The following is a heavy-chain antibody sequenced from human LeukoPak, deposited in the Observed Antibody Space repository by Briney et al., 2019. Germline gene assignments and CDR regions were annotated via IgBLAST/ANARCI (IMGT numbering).Heavy chain of an antibody. J-gene: IGHJ4*02. CDR2: IYYSGST. D-gene: IGHD3-22*01. CDR1: GGSISSYY. V-gene: IGHV4-59*03. CDR3: ARSAGGTYYYDSTGYYPS. Sequence: PSGTLSLTCTVSGGSISSYYWSWIRQPPGKGLEWMGSIYYSGSTTYNPPLTSRVTISLHTTKNQFSLKLSSVTAADAAVYYCARSAGGTYYYDSTGYYPSWGQGTLVTVSS.